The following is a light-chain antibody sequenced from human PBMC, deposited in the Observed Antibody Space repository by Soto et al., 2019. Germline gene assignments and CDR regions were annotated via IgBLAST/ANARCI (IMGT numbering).Light chain of an antibody. J-gene: IGLJ3*02. V-gene: IGLV2-23*01. CDR2: EGS. CDR1: SSDVGSYNL. CDR3: CSYAGSSNWV. Sequence: QSALTQRASVSGSPGQSITISCTGTSSDVGSYNLVSWYQQHPGKAPKLMIYEGSKRPSGVSNRFSGSKSGNTASLTISGLQAEDDADYYCCSYAGSSNWVFGGGTKLTVL.